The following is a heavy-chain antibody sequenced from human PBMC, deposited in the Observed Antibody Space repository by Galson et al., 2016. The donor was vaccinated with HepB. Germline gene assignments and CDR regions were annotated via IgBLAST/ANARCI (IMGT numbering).Heavy chain of an antibody. V-gene: IGHV1-18*04. CDR1: GYTFSNYA. D-gene: IGHD3-22*01. J-gene: IGHJ5*02. CDR3: ARVLPDHYYDSSGYSHLIAWLGP. CDR2: ISAYNGHT. Sequence: SVKVSCKASGYTFSNYAISWVRQAPGQGLEWMGWISAYNGHTNYAQKLQGRVTMTTDTSTNTAYMELRSLRSDDTAVYYCARVLPDHYYDSSGYSHLIAWLGPWGQGTLVTVSS.